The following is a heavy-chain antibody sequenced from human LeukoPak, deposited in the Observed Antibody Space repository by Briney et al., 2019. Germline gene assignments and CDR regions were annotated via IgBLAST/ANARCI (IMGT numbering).Heavy chain of an antibody. CDR3: ARGVAREGYYYYYYMDV. V-gene: IGHV1-8*01. CDR2: MNPNSGNT. Sequence: ASVKVSCKASGSTFTSYDINWVRQATGQGLEWMGWMNPNSGNTGYAQKSQGRVTMTRNTSISTAYMELSSLRSEDTAVYYCARGVAREGYYYYYYMDVWGKGTTVTISS. J-gene: IGHJ6*03. CDR1: GSTFTSYD. D-gene: IGHD1-26*01.